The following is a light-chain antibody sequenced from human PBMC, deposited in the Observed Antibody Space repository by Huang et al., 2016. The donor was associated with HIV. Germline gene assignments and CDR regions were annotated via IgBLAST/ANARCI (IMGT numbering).Light chain of an antibody. CDR1: QSLLNTNGYNY. Sequence: DIVMTQSPLSLPVTPGEPASISCRSSQSLLNTNGYNYVDGYLQKPGQPPQLVIYLSSKRASGVPDRCSGSGSVTHFTLNISRVEAEDVGVYYCMQALQTPRTFGQGTRLEIK. CDR2: LSS. J-gene: IGKJ5*01. CDR3: MQALQTPRT. V-gene: IGKV2-28*01.